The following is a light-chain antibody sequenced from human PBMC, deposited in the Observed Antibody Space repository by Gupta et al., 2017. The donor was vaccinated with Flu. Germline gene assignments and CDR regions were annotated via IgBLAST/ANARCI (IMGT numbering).Light chain of an antibody. J-gene: IGKJ5*01. CDR1: QNVGSL. Sequence: PATLSWSPGERATLSCRASQNVGSLLVWYQQKPGQAPRLLISDASIWATGLPSRFGGSGSGTEFTLTISSLEPEDMAVYYCQQCEEWPLTFGQGTRVEIK. V-gene: IGKV3-11*01. CDR3: QQCEEWPLT. CDR2: DAS.